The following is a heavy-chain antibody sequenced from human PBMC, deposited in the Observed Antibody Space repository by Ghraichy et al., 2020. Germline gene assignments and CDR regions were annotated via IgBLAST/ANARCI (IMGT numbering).Heavy chain of an antibody. D-gene: IGHD3-10*01. V-gene: IGHV3-23*01. J-gene: IGHJ3*01. CDR1: EFTFDGYP. CDR2: LGADGRST. CDR3: AKEGGRLGEGAFDV. Sequence: GESLNISCAVSEFTFDGYPMTWVRQAPGKGLEWVSNLGADGRSTFYADSVKGRFTISRDKSKRTMYLQMNSLRADDTAVYYCAKEGGRLGEGAFDVWGQGTKVTVSS.